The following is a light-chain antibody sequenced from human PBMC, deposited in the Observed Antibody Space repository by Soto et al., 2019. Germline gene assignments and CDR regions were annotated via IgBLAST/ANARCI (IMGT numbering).Light chain of an antibody. V-gene: IGKV3-11*01. Sequence: VVTQSPAPLSLTPGASATLSCRASQSVSSYLAWYQQKPGQAPRLLIYDASNRATGIPARFSGSGSGTDFTLTISSLEPDDFAVYYCQQRSNWPPLTSAQRTRPEI. CDR3: QQRSNWPPLT. CDR2: DAS. CDR1: QSVSSY. J-gene: IGKJ5*01.